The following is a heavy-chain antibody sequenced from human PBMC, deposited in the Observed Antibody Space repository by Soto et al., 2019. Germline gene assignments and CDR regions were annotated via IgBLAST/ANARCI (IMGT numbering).Heavy chain of an antibody. Sequence: PGGSLRLSCAASGFTFSSYAMSWVRQAPGKGLEWVSAISGSGGSTYYADSVKGRFTISRDNSKNTLYLQMNSLRAEDTAVYYCAKDSHDDFWSGYYDLGRYYYYMDVWGKGTTVTVSS. CDR2: ISGSGGST. V-gene: IGHV3-23*01. J-gene: IGHJ6*03. CDR1: GFTFSSYA. CDR3: AKDSHDDFWSGYYDLGRYYYYMDV. D-gene: IGHD3-3*01.